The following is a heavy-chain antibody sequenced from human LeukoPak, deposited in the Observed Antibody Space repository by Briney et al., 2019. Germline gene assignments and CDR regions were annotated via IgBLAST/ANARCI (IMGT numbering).Heavy chain of an antibody. CDR2: ISYDGSNK. V-gene: IGHV3-30-3*01. CDR1: GFTFSSYA. Sequence: GGSLRLSCAASGFTFSSYAMHWVRQAPGKGLEWVAVISYDGSNKYYADSVKGRFTISRDNSKNTLYLQMNSLRAEDTAVYYCARAVEYSSSSGDYWGQGTLVTVSS. J-gene: IGHJ4*02. CDR3: ARAVEYSSSSGDY. D-gene: IGHD6-6*01.